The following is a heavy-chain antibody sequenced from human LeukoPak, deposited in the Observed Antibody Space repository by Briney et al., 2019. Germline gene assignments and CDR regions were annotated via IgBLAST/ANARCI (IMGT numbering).Heavy chain of an antibody. D-gene: IGHD7-27*01. CDR1: GGSFSGYY. V-gene: IGHV4-34*01. Sequence: PSETLSLTCAVYGGSFSGYYWSWIRQPPGKGLEWIGEINHSGSTNYNPSLKSRVTISVDTSKNQFSLKLSSVTAADTAVYYCARHLGPSRDLYYYYGMDVWGQGTTVTVSS. CDR2: INHSGST. J-gene: IGHJ6*02. CDR3: ARHLGPSRDLYYYYGMDV.